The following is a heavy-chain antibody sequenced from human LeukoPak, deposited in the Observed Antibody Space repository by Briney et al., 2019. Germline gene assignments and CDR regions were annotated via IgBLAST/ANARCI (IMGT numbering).Heavy chain of an antibody. CDR3: VKGLRGNYTFDY. Sequence: GGSLRLSCSASGFTFSYYAMHWVRQAPGKGLEYISGINDNGGTTHYADSVKGRFTISRDDSKNTLYLQMSSLRGEDAALYYCVKGLRGNYTFDYWGQGTLVTVSS. CDR1: GFTFSYYA. D-gene: IGHD5-24*01. CDR2: INDNGGTT. V-gene: IGHV3-64D*09. J-gene: IGHJ4*02.